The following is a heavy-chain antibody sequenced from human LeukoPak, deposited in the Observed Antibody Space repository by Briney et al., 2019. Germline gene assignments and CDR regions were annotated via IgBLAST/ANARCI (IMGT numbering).Heavy chain of an antibody. CDR2: MNPNSGGT. V-gene: IGHV1-2*02. Sequence: GASVKVSCKASGYTFTGYYVHWVRQAPGQGLEWMGWMNPNSGGTSSAQKFQGRVTMTRDTSISTAYMELSSLRSDDTAVYYCARGYYSDSSGYYPIWGQGTLVTVSS. CDR3: ARGYYSDSSGYYPI. CDR1: GYTFTGYY. D-gene: IGHD3-22*01. J-gene: IGHJ4*02.